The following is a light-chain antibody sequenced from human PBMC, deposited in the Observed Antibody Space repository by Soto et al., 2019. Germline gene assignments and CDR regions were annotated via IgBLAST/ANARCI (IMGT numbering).Light chain of an antibody. CDR2: DDN. CDR3: ATWDTSLSSL. V-gene: IGLV1-51*01. Sequence: QSVLTQPPSMSAAPGQKVTISCSGSSSNIGSTYVSWYQQLPGTAPKLLIYDDNKRPSGIPDRFSGSKSGTSATLAITGLQTGDEADYYCATWDTSLSSLFGGGTKLTVL. J-gene: IGLJ2*01. CDR1: SSNIGSTY.